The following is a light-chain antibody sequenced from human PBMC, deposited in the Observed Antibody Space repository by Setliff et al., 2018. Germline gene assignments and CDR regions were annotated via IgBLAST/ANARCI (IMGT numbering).Light chain of an antibody. CDR2: GNS. CDR3: QSYDSSLSVRI. CDR1: SSNIGAGYD. Sequence: QSALTQPPSVSGAPGQRVTISCTGSSSNIGAGYDVHWYQQLPGTAPKLLIYGNSNRPSGVPDRFSGFKSGTSASLAITGLQAEDEADYYCQSYDSSLSVRIFGTGTKVTVL. J-gene: IGLJ1*01. V-gene: IGLV1-40*01.